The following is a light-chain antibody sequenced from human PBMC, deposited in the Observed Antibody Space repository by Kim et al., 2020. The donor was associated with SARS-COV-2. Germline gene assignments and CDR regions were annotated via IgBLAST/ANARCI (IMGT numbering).Light chain of an antibody. Sequence: GQSVTISCLGTSSDVGGYNFVSWYQQYPGKAPKLIIYEVTKRPSGVPGRFSGSKSGNTASLTVSGLQAEDEADYYCSSYTASYSWVFGGGTQLTVL. CDR1: SSDVGGYNF. V-gene: IGLV2-8*01. CDR3: SSYTASYSWV. J-gene: IGLJ3*02. CDR2: EVT.